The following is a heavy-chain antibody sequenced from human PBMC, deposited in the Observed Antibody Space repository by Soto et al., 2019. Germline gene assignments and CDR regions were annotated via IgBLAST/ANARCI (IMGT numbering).Heavy chain of an antibody. Sequence: QLHLQESGPGLVRPSETLSLICTVSGDSIISEIYYWGWIRQSPGKGLEWIGSIFYSGSTYYNPSLKSRVTMSVDTSKSQFSLKLNSVTAADTAVHYCTRHGYYYRSGNCHFWGQGTLVTVSS. CDR2: IFYSGST. CDR3: TRHGYYYRSGNCHF. J-gene: IGHJ4*02. V-gene: IGHV4-39*01. D-gene: IGHD3-10*01. CDR1: GDSIISEIYY.